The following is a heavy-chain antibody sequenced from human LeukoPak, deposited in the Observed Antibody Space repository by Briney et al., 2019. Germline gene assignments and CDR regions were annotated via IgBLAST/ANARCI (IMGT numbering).Heavy chain of an antibody. D-gene: IGHD3-10*01. CDR3: ARDLGVRGVQAYYFDY. J-gene: IGHJ4*02. V-gene: IGHV1-2*02. Sequence: ASVKVSCKASGYTFTGYYMHWVRQAPGQGLEWMGWINPNSGGTNYAQKFQGRVTMTRDTSISTAYMELSRLRSDDTAEYYCARDLGVRGVQAYYFDYWGQGTLVTVSS. CDR1: GYTFTGYY. CDR2: INPNSGGT.